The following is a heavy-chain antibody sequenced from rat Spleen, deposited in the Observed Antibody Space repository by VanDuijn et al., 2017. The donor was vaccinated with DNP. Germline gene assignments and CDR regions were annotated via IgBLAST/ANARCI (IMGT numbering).Heavy chain of an antibody. D-gene: IGHD1-4*01. Sequence: EVQLQESGPGLVKPSQSLSLTCSVTGYSITNNYWGWFRKFPGNKMEWIGHINFSGITSYHPSLKSRISITRDTSKNQLFLQVSSVTTEDTATYYCARWPGYNPPYAMDAWGQGTSVTVSS. V-gene: IGHV3-1*01. CDR1: GYSITNNY. J-gene: IGHJ4*01. CDR2: INFSGIT. CDR3: ARWPGYNPPYAMDA.